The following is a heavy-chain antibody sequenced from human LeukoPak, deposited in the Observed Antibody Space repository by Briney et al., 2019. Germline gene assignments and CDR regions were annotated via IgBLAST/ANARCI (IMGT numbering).Heavy chain of an antibody. J-gene: IGHJ4*02. V-gene: IGHV3-74*01. Sequence: GGSLRLSCAASGFTFSIYSMHWVRQAPGKGLVWVSRIKSDGSSTSYADSVKGRFTISRDNSKNTLSLQMNSLRAEDTAVCHCAKPYGGVWDPFDNWGQGTLVTVST. CDR3: AKPYGGVWDPFDN. CDR1: GFTFSIYS. CDR2: IKSDGSST. D-gene: IGHD2-8*02.